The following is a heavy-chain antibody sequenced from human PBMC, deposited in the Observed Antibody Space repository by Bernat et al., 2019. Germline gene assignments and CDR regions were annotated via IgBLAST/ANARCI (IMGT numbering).Heavy chain of an antibody. J-gene: IGHJ4*02. CDR1: GFTFSDHY. CDR3: ARASSYSGTYETRNYFDS. Sequence: EVQLVESGGGLVQPGGSLRLSCAASGFTFSDHYMDWVRQAPGKGLEWVGRSRNKDKTFTTEYAASVTGRFTISRDESKNSLYLQMNSLKTEDTAVYYCARASSYSGTYETRNYFDSWGQGTLVTVFS. CDR2: SRNKDKTFTT. D-gene: IGHD1-26*01. V-gene: IGHV3-72*01.